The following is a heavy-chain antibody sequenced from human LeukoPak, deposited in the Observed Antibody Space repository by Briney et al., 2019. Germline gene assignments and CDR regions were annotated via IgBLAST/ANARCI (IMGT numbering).Heavy chain of an antibody. CDR3: ARKYPRDWLDVFDI. V-gene: IGHV3-23*01. CDR1: EFTFSNYG. CDR2: ISGSGDYT. D-gene: IGHD3-9*01. Sequence: PGGSLRLSCAASEFTFSNYGMSWVRQAPGKGLEWVSAISGSGDYTYYADSVKGRFTISRDNSKNTLYLQMNSLRAEDTALYYCARKYPRDWLDVFDIWGQGTMVTVSS. J-gene: IGHJ3*02.